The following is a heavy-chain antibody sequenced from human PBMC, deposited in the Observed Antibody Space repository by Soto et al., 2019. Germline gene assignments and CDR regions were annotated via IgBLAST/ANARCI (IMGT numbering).Heavy chain of an antibody. D-gene: IGHD4-4*01. CDR2: IHPGDSDT. V-gene: IGHV5-51*01. J-gene: IGHJ6*03. CDR1: GFSFSKYT. CDR3: ARLPMTTAGYYYYMDV. Sequence: PGESLKISCEGSGFSFSKYTVGWVRQIPGKGLEWMGIIHPGDSDTRYSPSFQGQVTISADKSISTAYLQWSSLKASDTAMYYCARLPMTTAGYYYYMDVWGKGTTVTVSS.